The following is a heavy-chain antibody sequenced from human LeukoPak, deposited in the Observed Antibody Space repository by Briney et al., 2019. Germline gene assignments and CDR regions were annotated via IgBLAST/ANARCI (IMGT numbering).Heavy chain of an antibody. J-gene: IGHJ4*02. CDR2: IIPIFGTA. V-gene: IGHV1-69*13. CDR1: GGTFSIYA. CDR3: ASPASRGYYYDSSGYYNVLAFDY. Sequence: ASVKVSCKASGGTFSIYAISWVRQAPGQGLEWMGGIIPIFGTANYAQKFQGRVTITADESTSTAYMELSSLRSKDTAVYYCASPASRGYYYDSSGYYNVLAFDYWGQGTLVTVSS. D-gene: IGHD3-22*01.